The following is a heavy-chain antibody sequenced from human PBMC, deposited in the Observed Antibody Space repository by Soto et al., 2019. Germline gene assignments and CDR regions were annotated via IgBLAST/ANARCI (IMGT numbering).Heavy chain of an antibody. CDR2: ISAYNGNT. CDR1: GYTFTSYG. V-gene: IGHV1-18*01. CDR3: ARDRCSSTSCYQPDYYYYGMDV. Sequence: ASVKVSCKASGYTFTSYGISWVRQAPGQGLEWMGWISAYNGNTNYAQKLQGRVTMTTDTSTSTAYMELRSLRSDDTAVYYCARDRCSSTSCYQPDYYYYGMDVWGQGTTVTVSS. D-gene: IGHD2-2*01. J-gene: IGHJ6*02.